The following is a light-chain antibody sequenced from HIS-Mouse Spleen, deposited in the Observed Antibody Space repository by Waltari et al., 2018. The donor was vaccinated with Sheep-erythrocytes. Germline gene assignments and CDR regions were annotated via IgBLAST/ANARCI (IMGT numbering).Light chain of an antibody. J-gene: IGLJ1*01. V-gene: IGLV2-11*01. CDR3: CSYAGSYNHV. CDR2: DVS. Sequence: QSALTQPRPVSGSPGQSVTISCTGTSSDVGGYTYASWYQQHPGKAPNLMIYDVSKRPSGVPDRFSGSKSGNTASLTISGLQAEDEADYYCCSYAGSYNHVFATGTKVTVL. CDR1: SSDVGGYTY.